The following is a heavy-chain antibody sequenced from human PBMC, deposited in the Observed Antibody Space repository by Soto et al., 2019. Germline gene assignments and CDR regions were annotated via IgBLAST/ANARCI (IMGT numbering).Heavy chain of an antibody. CDR2: IYYSGST. J-gene: IGHJ6*03. Sequence: QVQLQESGPGLVKPSETLSLTCTVSGGSISSYYWSWIRQPPGKGLEWIGYIYYSGSTNYNPSLKSRVTISVDTSKNQFSLKLXXXXXXXXXXXXXXXXXXXXXXYYYYYMDVWGKGTTVTVSS. V-gene: IGHV4-59*01. CDR1: GGSISSYY. CDR3: XXXXXXXXXYYYYYMDV.